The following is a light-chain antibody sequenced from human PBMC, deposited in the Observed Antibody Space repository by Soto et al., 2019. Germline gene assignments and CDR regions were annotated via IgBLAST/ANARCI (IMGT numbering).Light chain of an antibody. Sequence: QSVLTQPPSASGTPGQRVTISCSGSSSNIGSNTVNWYQQLPGTAPKVLIYSNNQRPSGVPERFSGSKSGTSASLAISGLQSEDEAEYYCPAWDDSLNGWVFGGGTKVTVL. CDR1: SSNIGSNT. V-gene: IGLV1-44*01. J-gene: IGLJ3*02. CDR2: SNN. CDR3: PAWDDSLNGWV.